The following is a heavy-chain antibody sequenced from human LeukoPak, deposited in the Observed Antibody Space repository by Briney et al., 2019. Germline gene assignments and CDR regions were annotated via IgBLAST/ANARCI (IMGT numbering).Heavy chain of an antibody. CDR3: ARDLGYCSSTSCSNWFDP. D-gene: IGHD2-2*03. J-gene: IGHJ5*02. Sequence: GRSLRLSCAASGFTFSSYATHWVRQAPGKGLEWVAVISYDGSNKYYADSVKGRFTISRDNSKNTLYLQMNSLRAEDTAVYYCARDLGYCSSTSCSNWFDPWGQGTLVTVSS. V-gene: IGHV3-30*04. CDR2: ISYDGSNK. CDR1: GFTFSSYA.